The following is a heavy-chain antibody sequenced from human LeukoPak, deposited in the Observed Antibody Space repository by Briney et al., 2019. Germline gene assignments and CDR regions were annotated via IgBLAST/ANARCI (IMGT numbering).Heavy chain of an antibody. CDR3: AHADYYTSGSSFDY. V-gene: IGHV2-5*01. CDR1: GFSLSTSGVG. CDR2: IYWNDDQ. Sequence: SGPTLVNPTQTLTLTCTFSGFSLSTSGVGVGWIRQPAGKALEWLALIYWNDDQRYSPSPKSRLTITTDTSKNQVVLIMTDMDPVDTATYYCAHADYYTSGSSFDYWGQGTLVTVSS. D-gene: IGHD3-10*01. J-gene: IGHJ4*02.